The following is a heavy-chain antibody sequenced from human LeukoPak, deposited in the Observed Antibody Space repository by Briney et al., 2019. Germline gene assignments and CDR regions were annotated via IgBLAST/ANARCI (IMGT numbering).Heavy chain of an antibody. CDR1: GFTFSSSW. CDR3: AREILVPLASRVGMDV. J-gene: IGHJ6*03. CDR2: IKQDGSEN. D-gene: IGHD1-26*01. V-gene: IGHV3-7*01. Sequence: GGSLRLSCAASGFTFSSSWMSWVRQAPGKGLEWVANIKQDGSENYYVDSVKGRFTISRDNAKNSLYLQMNSLRAEDTATYSSAREILVPLASRVGMDVWGKGTTVTVSS.